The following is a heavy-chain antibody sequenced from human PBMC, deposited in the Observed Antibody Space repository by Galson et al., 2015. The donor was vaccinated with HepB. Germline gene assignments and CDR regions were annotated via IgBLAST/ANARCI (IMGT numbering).Heavy chain of an antibody. J-gene: IGHJ4*02. CDR1: GFTFSRYT. CDR2: ISGSSSYI. Sequence: SLRLSCAAPGFTFSRYTMNWVRLAPGKGLEGVSSISGSSSYIYYADSLKGRFTISRDNAKNSLFLQMDSLRAADTAVYYCARATSAVQTATFDLWGQGSLVTVSS. V-gene: IGHV3-21*01. D-gene: IGHD6-13*01. CDR3: ARATSAVQTATFDL.